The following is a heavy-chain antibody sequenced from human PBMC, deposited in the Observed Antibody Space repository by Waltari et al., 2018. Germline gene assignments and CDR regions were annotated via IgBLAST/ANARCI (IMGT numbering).Heavy chain of an antibody. CDR2: IYYSGST. V-gene: IGHV4-39*01. J-gene: IGHJ5*02. Sequence: QLQLQESGPGLVRPSETLSLPCSVAGGSLSSGSFYWGWIRQSPGKELEWIGSIYYSGSTDYNSNLKSRVTISGDTSKNQFSLKLSSVTAADTAVYYCARHWKKSGYRFDPWGQGTLVTVSS. CDR3: ARHWKKSGYRFDP. CDR1: GGSLSSGSFY. D-gene: IGHD5-12*01.